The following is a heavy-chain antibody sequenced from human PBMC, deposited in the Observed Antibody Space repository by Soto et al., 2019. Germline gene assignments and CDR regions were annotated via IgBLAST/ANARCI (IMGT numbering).Heavy chain of an antibody. CDR2: IYSGGST. J-gene: IGHJ3*01. D-gene: IGHD2-15*01. CDR3: ARFGERYCSGGSCYSLHDAFDF. Sequence: GGSLRLSCAASGFTVSSNYMSWVRQAPGKGLEWVSVIYSGGSTYYADSVKGRFTISRDNSKNTLYFQMNSLRAEDTAVYYCARFGERYCSGGSCYSLHDAFDFWGQGTMVTVSS. V-gene: IGHV3-66*01. CDR1: GFTVSSNY.